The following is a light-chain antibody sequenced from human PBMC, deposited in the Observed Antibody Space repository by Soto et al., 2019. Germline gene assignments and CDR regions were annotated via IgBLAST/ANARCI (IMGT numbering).Light chain of an antibody. Sequence: QSALTQPPSLSGTPGQSVTISCSGSSSNIEGNTVHWYQHLPGTAPKLLIYIDHNRPSGIPDRFSGSKSGTSASLAISGLQSEGEADYYCAAWDDSLSAFYVFGTGTKLTVL. CDR2: IDH. V-gene: IGLV1-44*01. J-gene: IGLJ1*01. CDR1: SSNIEGNT. CDR3: AAWDDSLSAFYV.